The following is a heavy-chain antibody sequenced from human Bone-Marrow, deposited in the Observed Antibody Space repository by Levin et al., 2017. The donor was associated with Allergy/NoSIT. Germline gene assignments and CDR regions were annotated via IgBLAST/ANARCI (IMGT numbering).Heavy chain of an antibody. CDR2: IYPGDSDT. Sequence: KVSCKGSGYSFTSYWIGWVRQMPGKGLEWMGIIYPGDSDTRYSPSFQGQVTISADKSISTAYLQWSSLKASDTAMYYCARRKGGWYWYFDLWGRGTLVTVSS. D-gene: IGHD6-19*01. CDR1: GYSFTSYW. CDR3: ARRKGGWYWYFDL. J-gene: IGHJ2*01. V-gene: IGHV5-51*01.